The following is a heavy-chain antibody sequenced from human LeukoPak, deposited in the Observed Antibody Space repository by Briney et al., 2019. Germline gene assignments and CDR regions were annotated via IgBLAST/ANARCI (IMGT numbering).Heavy chain of an antibody. Sequence: PGGSLRLSCAASGFTFSYAWMNWVRQAPGKGLEWVGRIKSKIDGGITEYPAPVRGRFTVSRDDSKNTLYLQMNSLKTEDTAVYYCSSGGHSGSYSAFDYWGLGTLVTVSS. J-gene: IGHJ4*02. CDR3: SSGGHSGSYSAFDY. D-gene: IGHD1-26*01. CDR2: IKSKIDGGIT. CDR1: GFTFSYAW. V-gene: IGHV3-15*01.